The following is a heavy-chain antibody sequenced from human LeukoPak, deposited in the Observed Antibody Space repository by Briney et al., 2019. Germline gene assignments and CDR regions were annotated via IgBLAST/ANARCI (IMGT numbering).Heavy chain of an antibody. CDR3: ARAFGENY. CDR2: ISSSSGTI. CDR1: GFTFSSYS. D-gene: IGHD3-10*01. Sequence: GGSLRLSCAASGFTFSSYSMNWVRQAPGKGLEWVSYISSSSGTIYSADSVKGRFTISRDNAKNSLYLQMNSLRAEDTAAYYCARAFGENYWGQGTLVTVSS. J-gene: IGHJ4*02. V-gene: IGHV3-48*04.